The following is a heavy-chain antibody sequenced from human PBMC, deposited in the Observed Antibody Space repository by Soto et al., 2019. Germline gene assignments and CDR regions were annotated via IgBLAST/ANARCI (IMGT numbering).Heavy chain of an antibody. D-gene: IGHD4-4*01. CDR1: GGSISSGGYY. CDR2: IYYSGST. Sequence: SETLSLTCTVSGGSISSGGYYWSWIRQHPEKGLEWIGYIYYSGSTYYNPSLQSRVFISVDTSKNQFSVKMSSVTAADTAVYYCARARTTSSYYYYMDVWGTGTTVTVSS. V-gene: IGHV4-31*03. J-gene: IGHJ6*03. CDR3: ARARTTSSYYYYMDV.